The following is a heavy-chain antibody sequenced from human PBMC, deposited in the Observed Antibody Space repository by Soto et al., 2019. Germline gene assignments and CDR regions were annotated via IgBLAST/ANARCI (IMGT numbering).Heavy chain of an antibody. J-gene: IGHJ6*02. CDR1: GFTFTTYT. CDR2: ISSDNNYI. Sequence: GGSLRLSCAASGFTFTTYTMNWVRQAPGKGLEWVSSISSDNNYIYYADSVRGRFTISRDNAKKSLYLQMHSLRPADMAVYYSTKGQYFTSISFSVPLPPLRRYSTRWYEDYYCYGLDGWGHGTTVTVAS. V-gene: IGHV3-21*01. D-gene: IGHD6-13*01. CDR3: TKGQYFTSISFSVPLPPLRRYSTRWYEDYYCYGLDG.